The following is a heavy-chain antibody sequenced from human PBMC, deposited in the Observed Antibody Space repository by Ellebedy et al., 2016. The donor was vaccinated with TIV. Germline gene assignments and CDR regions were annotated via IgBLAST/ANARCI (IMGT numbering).Heavy chain of an antibody. CDR3: ARVSTGDDY. D-gene: IGHD4-17*01. J-gene: IGHJ4*02. CDR1: GFTFSSYA. V-gene: IGHV3-23*01. CDR2: ISGSGGST. Sequence: GESLKISCAASGFTFSSYAMSWVRQAPGKGLEWVSAISGSGGSTYYADSVKGRFTISRDNSKNTLYLQMNSLRAEDTAVYYCARVSTGDDYWGQGTLVTASS.